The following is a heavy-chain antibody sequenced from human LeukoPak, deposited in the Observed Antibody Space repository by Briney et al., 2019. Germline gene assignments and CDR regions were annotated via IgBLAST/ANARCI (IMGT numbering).Heavy chain of an antibody. CDR2: ISSDGNDR. CDR1: GFTFSSYA. J-gene: IGHJ4*02. CDR3: ARGDYFDSSAYYSLDY. D-gene: IGHD3-22*01. V-gene: IGHV3-30*15. Sequence: GGSLRLSCAASGFTFSSYAMHWVRQAPGKGLEWVAIISSDGNDRYYADSVKGRFTISRDNFKNTLYLQMSSLRAEDTAVYYCARGDYFDSSAYYSLDYWGQGTPVTVSS.